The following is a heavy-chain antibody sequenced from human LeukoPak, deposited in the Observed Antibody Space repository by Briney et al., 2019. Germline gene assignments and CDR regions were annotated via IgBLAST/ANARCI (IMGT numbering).Heavy chain of an antibody. J-gene: IGHJ3*02. D-gene: IGHD3-9*01. CDR1: GFTFSDYY. CDR3: QRAAYDILTGYSDAFDI. V-gene: IGHV3-11*06. Sequence: GGSLRFSCAASGFTFSDYYMSWIRQAPGKGLEWVSYISSSSSYTNYADSVKGRFTISRDNAKNSLYLQMNSLRAEDTAVYFCQRAAYDILTGYSDAFDIWGQGTMVTVSS. CDR2: ISSSSSYT.